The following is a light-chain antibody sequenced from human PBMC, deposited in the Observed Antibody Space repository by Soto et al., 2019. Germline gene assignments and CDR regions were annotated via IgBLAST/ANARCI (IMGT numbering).Light chain of an antibody. Sequence: ISMSPSLSALSVSPVERATFFFIASQNVSSNFAGYQQKPGQAPRLLIYGASISANGIPARFSGSGSGTEFTLTISSLLYEDFAVYYCQHYNNRSPWTFGRGTKVDIK. J-gene: IGKJ1*01. CDR2: GAS. V-gene: IGKV3-15*01. CDR1: QNVSSN. CDR3: QHYNNRSPWT.